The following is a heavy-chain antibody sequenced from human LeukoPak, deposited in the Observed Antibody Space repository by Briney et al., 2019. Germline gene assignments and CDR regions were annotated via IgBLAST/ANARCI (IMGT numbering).Heavy chain of an antibody. V-gene: IGHV1-2*02. CDR3: AKEADIVSFDL. D-gene: IGHD2-15*01. CDR2: IDPNSGGT. J-gene: IGHJ2*01. CDR1: GYTFTGNH. Sequence: GASVKVSCKASGYTFTGNHVHWVRQAPGQGLEWMGWIDPNSGGTKYAQKFQDRVTMTSDTSISTAYMELSGLRSDDTAVYFCAKEADIVSFDLWGPGTLVTVSS.